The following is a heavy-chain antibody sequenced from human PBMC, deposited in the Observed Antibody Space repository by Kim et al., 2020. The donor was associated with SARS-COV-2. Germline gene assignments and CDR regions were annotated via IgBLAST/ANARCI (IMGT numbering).Heavy chain of an antibody. Sequence: ASVKVSCKASGYTFTSYGISWVRQAPGQGLEWMGWISAYNGNTNYAQKLQGRVIMTTDISTSTAYMELRSLRSDDTAVYYCARASYDSSGYHDAFDIWGQGTMVTVSS. V-gene: IGHV1-18*04. J-gene: IGHJ3*02. D-gene: IGHD3-22*01. CDR1: GYTFTSYG. CDR2: ISAYNGNT. CDR3: ARASYDSSGYHDAFDI.